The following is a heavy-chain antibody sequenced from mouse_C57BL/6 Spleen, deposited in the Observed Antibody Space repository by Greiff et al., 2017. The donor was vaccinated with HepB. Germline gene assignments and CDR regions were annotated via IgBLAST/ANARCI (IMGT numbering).Heavy chain of an antibody. Sequence: EVQLQQSGPVLVKPGASVKMSCKASGYTFTDYYMNWVKQSHGKSLEWIGVINPYNGGTSYNQKFKGKATLTVDKSSSTAYMELNSLTSEDSAVYYCARWYYGSSPYYFDYWGQGTTLTVSS. CDR3: ARWYYGSSPYYFDY. CDR1: GYTFTDYY. CDR2: INPYNGGT. V-gene: IGHV1-19*01. D-gene: IGHD1-1*01. J-gene: IGHJ2*01.